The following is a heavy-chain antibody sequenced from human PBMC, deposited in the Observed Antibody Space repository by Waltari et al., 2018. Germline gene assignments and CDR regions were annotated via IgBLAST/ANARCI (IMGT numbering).Heavy chain of an antibody. CDR2: ISGSGTIM. J-gene: IGHJ3*02. CDR1: GFSLRDFY. CDR3: ARDFRNGASDI. Sequence: QVQLVESGGGLVKHGESMRLSCTALGFSLRDFYMTWIRQAPGKGLEWISYISGSGTIMYNADSVKGRFAVSRDNARDSLYLQMDSLRPDDTAVYYCARDFRNGASDIWGRGTMVTVAS. D-gene: IGHD1-1*01. V-gene: IGHV3-11*04.